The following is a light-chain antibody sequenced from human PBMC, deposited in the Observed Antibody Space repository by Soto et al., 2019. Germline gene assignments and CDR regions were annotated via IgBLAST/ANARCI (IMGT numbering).Light chain of an antibody. Sequence: EIVLTQSPGTLSLSPGERATLSCRARQSVSSSYLAWYQQKPGQAPRLLIYGASSRATGIPDRFSGSGSGTDFTLTISSLELEDFAVYYCQQYGISLFTFGPWTNVDIK. V-gene: IGKV3-20*01. CDR3: QQYGISLFT. J-gene: IGKJ3*01. CDR1: QSVSSSY. CDR2: GAS.